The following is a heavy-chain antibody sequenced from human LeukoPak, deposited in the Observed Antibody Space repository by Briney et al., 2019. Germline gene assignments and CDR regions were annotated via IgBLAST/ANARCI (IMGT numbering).Heavy chain of an antibody. D-gene: IGHD3-9*01. CDR2: ISGSGGST. J-gene: IGHJ6*02. CDR3: AKAEALLTGYGMDV. Sequence: SGGSLRLSGAASGFTSSSYAMSWVRQAPGKGLEWVSAISGSGGSTYYADSVKGRFTISRDNSKNTLYLQMNSLRAEDTAVYYCAKAEALLTGYGMDVWGQGTTVTVSS. V-gene: IGHV3-23*01. CDR1: GFTSSSYA.